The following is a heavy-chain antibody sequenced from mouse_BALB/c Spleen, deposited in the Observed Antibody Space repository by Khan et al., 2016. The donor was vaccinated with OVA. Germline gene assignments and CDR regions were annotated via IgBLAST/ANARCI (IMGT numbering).Heavy chain of an antibody. CDR2: ISSSGST. V-gene: IGHV3-2*02. D-gene: IGHD2-3*01. J-gene: IGHJ4*01. CDR3: ARDGSRYNYAMDY. CDR1: GYSITSDYA. Sequence: VQLQQSGPGLVKPSQSLSLTCTVTGYSITSDYAWNWIQQFPGNKLEWMGYISSSGSTNYNPALKSRISITRDTSKNQFFLQLNSVTTEDTATYYCARDGSRYNYAMDYWGQGTSVTVSS.